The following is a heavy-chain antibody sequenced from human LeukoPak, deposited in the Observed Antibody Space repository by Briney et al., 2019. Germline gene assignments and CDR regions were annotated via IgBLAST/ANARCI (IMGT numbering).Heavy chain of an antibody. V-gene: IGHV3-23*01. CDR3: AKARDYGDSDLDY. CDR1: GLTFSSYA. Sequence: GGSLRLSCAASGLTFSSYAMSWVRQAPGQGLEWVSAISGSGGSTSYADSVKGRFTISRDNSKNTLFLQMNSLRAEDTAVYYCAKARDYGDSDLDYWGQGTLVTVSS. CDR2: ISGSGGST. J-gene: IGHJ4*02. D-gene: IGHD4-17*01.